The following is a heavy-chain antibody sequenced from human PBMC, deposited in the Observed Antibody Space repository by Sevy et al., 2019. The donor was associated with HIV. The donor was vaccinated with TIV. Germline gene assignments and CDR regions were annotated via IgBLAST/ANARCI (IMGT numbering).Heavy chain of an antibody. CDR1: GYAFTGYY. V-gene: IGHV1-2*06. CDR2: INPISGGT. J-gene: IGHJ6*02. D-gene: IGHD3-3*01. CDR3: ARAPTDFWTGGMAV. Sequence: ASVKVSCKASGYAFTGYYIHWVRQAPGQGLEWMGRINPISGGTDDSQKFQGRVTMTRETSISTAYMDVSRRTSDDTAVYYCARAPTDFWTGGMAVWGQGTVVTVSS.